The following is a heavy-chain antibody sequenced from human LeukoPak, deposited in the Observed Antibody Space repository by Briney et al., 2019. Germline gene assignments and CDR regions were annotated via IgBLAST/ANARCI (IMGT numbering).Heavy chain of an antibody. D-gene: IGHD3-22*01. CDR3: ARAMIFPPDYYYMDV. CDR1: GGSISSSSYY. Sequence: SETLSLTCTVSGGSISSSSYYWGWIRQPPGKGLEWIGSIYYSGSTYYNPSLKSRVTISVDTSKNQFSLKLSSVTAADTAVYYCARAMIFPPDYYYMDVWGKGTTVTISS. V-gene: IGHV4-39*01. CDR2: IYYSGST. J-gene: IGHJ6*03.